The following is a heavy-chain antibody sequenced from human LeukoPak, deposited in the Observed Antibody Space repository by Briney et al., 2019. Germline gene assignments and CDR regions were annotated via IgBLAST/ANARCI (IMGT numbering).Heavy chain of an antibody. CDR3: ARLGTPGYFDY. CDR1: GGSISSSSYY. D-gene: IGHD1-26*01. V-gene: IGHV4-39*07. CDR2: IYYSGST. Sequence: PSETLSLTCTVSGGSISSSSYYWGWIRQPPGKGLEWIGSIYYSGSTYYNPSLKSRVTISVDTSKNQFSLKLSSVTAADTAVYYCARLGTPGYFDYWGQGTLVTVSS. J-gene: IGHJ4*02.